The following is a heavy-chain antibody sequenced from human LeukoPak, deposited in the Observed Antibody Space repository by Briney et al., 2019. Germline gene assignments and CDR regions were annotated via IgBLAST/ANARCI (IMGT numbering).Heavy chain of an antibody. CDR1: GGAISSGGYY. J-gene: IGHJ1*01. V-gene: IGHV4-31*11. CDR2: IYYSGST. Sequence: SETLSLTCAVYGGAISSGGYYWSWIRQHPGKGLEWIGYIYYSGSTNYNPSLKSRVTISVDTSKNQFSLKLSSVTAADTAVYYCARFSPLSHFQHWGQGTLVTVSS. CDR3: ARFSPLSHFQH.